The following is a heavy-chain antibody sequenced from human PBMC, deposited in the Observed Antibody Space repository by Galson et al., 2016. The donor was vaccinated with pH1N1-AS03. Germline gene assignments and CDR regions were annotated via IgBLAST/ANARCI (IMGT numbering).Heavy chain of an antibody. Sequence: QSGAELKKPGESLKISCKVSGYNFMSYWIGWVRQMPGKGLEWLGIMYPEDSDVRYSPSLRGQVTISADKSISTAYLQWTSLEASDTAIYFCARPSPLGIPGRKGLYAFDLWGQGTKVTVSS. CDR2: MYPEDSDV. D-gene: IGHD7-27*01. V-gene: IGHV5-51*03. CDR3: ARPSPLGIPGRKGLYAFDL. J-gene: IGHJ3*01. CDR1: GYNFMSYW.